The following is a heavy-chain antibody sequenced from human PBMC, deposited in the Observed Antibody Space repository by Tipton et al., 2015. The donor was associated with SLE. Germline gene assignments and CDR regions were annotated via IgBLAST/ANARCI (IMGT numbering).Heavy chain of an antibody. D-gene: IGHD3-10*01. Sequence: SLRLSCAASGFTFSTYGMHWVRQAPGKGLEWVAVISYDGSKKYYVESVKGRFTISRDNSKNTLYLQMNSLRPDDTAVYYCAKDRSTYFGHGNDYWGQGTLVTVSS. CDR2: ISYDGSKK. V-gene: IGHV3-30*18. CDR3: AKDRSTYFGHGNDY. CDR1: GFTFSTYG. J-gene: IGHJ4*02.